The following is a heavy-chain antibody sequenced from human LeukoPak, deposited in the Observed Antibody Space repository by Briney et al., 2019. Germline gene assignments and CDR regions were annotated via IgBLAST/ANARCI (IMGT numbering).Heavy chain of an antibody. CDR2: ISSSGSTI. Sequence: GGSLRLSCAASGFTFSDYYVSWIRQAPGKGLEWVSYISSSGSTIYYADSVKGRFTISRDNAKNSLYLQMNSLRAEDTAAYYCARSLKYYDFWSGNALFDYWGQGTLVTVSS. V-gene: IGHV3-11*04. CDR1: GFTFSDYY. J-gene: IGHJ4*02. D-gene: IGHD3-3*01. CDR3: ARSLKYYDFWSGNALFDY.